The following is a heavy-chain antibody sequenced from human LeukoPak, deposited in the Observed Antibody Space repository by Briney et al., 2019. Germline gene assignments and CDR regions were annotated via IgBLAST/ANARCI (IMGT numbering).Heavy chain of an antibody. J-gene: IGHJ4*02. D-gene: IGHD3-22*01. CDR1: AGSITSGDYY. Sequence: SETLSLTCTVSAGSITSGDYYWTWVRQQPGKGLEWIANIYYSGTTAYNPSLKSRVTISVDTSKNQFSLKLSSVTAAGTAVYYCARYYYDSSGYYYNFDYWGQGTLVTVSS. CDR3: ARYYYDSSGYYYNFDY. V-gene: IGHV4-31*03. CDR2: IYYSGTT.